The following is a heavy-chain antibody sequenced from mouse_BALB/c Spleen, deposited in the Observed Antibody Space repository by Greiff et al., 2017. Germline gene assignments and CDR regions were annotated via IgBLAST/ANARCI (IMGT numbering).Heavy chain of an antibody. V-gene: IGHV5-17*02. Sequence: EVKLMESGGGLVQPGGSRKLSCAASGFTFSSFGMHWVRQAPEKGLEWVAYISSGSSTIYYADTVKGRFTISRDNPKNTLYLQMSSLRSEDTALYYCARYPPYYYGSSYGWYFDVWGAGTTVTVSS. CDR3: ARYPPYYYGSSYGWYFDV. D-gene: IGHD1-1*01. CDR2: ISSGSSTI. J-gene: IGHJ1*01. CDR1: GFTFSSFG.